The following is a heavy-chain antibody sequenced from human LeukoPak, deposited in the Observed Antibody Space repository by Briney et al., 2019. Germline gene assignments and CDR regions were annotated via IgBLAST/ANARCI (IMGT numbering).Heavy chain of an antibody. D-gene: IGHD2-8*02. Sequence: GGSLRLSCAASGFTFSSYAMHWVRQAPGKGLEWVAVISYDGSNKYYADSVKGRFTISRDNSKNTLYLQVNSLRAEDTAVYYCARDQMSGGTWFDPWGQGTLVTVSS. CDR3: ARDQMSGGTWFDP. CDR1: GFTFSSYA. J-gene: IGHJ5*02. V-gene: IGHV3-30*04. CDR2: ISYDGSNK.